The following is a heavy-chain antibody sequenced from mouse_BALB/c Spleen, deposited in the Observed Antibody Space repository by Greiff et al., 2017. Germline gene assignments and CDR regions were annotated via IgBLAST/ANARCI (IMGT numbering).Heavy chain of an antibody. J-gene: IGHJ3*01. CDR3: ARDEGGNYAWFAY. V-gene: IGHV3-6*02. Sequence: EVQLQESGPGLVKPSQSLSLTCSVTGYSITSGFYWYWIRQFPGNKLEWMGYISYDGSNNYNPSLKNRISITRDTSKNQFFLKLNSVTTEDTATYYCARDEGGNYAWFAYWGQGTLVTVSA. CDR2: ISYDGSN. CDR1: GYSITSGFY. D-gene: IGHD2-1*01.